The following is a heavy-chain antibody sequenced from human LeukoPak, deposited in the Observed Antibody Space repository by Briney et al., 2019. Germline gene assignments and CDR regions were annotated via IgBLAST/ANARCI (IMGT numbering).Heavy chain of an antibody. CDR2: ISGSGDNT. J-gene: IGHJ4*02. CDR3: AKIDYCSGGGCYSKWFDY. CDR1: GFTFSSYA. D-gene: IGHD2-15*01. Sequence: GGSLRLSCAASGFTFSSYAINWVRQAPGKGLVWVSEISGSGDNTYYADSVKGRFTISRDNSKNTLYLQMNSLRAEGTAVYYCAKIDYCSGGGCYSKWFDYWGQGTLVTVSS. V-gene: IGHV3-23*01.